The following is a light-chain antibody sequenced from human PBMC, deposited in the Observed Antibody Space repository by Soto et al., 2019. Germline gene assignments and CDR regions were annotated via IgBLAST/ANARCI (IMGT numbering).Light chain of an antibody. CDR1: QSVTGNY. J-gene: IGKJ1*01. CDR2: GAS. CDR3: QHYYTSYTT. Sequence: EVVLTQSPGTLSLSPGERATLSCGASQSVTGNYLAWYQQKTGQXPRVLIFGASTRATGIPDRFSGMASGTDCTINISRLETEDFAVDECQHYYTSYTTFCQGTKVDNK. V-gene: IGKV3-20*01.